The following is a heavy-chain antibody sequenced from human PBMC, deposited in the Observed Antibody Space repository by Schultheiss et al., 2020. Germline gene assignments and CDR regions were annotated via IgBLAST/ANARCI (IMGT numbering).Heavy chain of an antibody. CDR1: GGSISSGSYY. CDR2: IYTSGST. J-gene: IGHJ4*02. CDR3: AREVGSSRGKIDY. Sequence: SETLSLTCNVSGGSISSGSYYWSWIRQPAGKGLEWIGRIYTSGSTNYNPSLKSRVTRSVDTSKNQFSLKLSSVTAADTAVYYCAREVGSSRGKIDYWGQGTLVTVYS. V-gene: IGHV4-61*02. D-gene: IGHD6-25*01.